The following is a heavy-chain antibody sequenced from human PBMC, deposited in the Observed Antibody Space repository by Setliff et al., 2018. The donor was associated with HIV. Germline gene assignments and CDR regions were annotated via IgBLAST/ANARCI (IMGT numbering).Heavy chain of an antibody. CDR2: IIPIFGSP. CDR3: AIGSSNWPHRPNNYYFDY. D-gene: IGHD6-13*01. CDR1: GDTFSSYA. J-gene: IGHJ4*02. V-gene: IGHV1-69*06. Sequence: SVKVSCKASGDTFSSYAISWVRQAPGQGLEWMGRIIPIFGSPNYAQKFQGRVTITADKSTSTAYMELSSLRSEDTGVYYCAIGSSNWPHRPNNYYFDYWGQGTPVTVSS.